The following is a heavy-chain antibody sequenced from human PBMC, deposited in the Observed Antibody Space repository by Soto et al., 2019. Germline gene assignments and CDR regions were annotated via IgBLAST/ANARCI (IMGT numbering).Heavy chain of an antibody. CDR1: GFSVTDHY. V-gene: IGHV3-53*01. CDR2: LYTGGSA. CDR3: ARSFNDWTTYFDY. Sequence: GGSLRLSXAASGFSVTDHYMTWVRQAPGKGLEWVSVLYTGGSAYYGDSVKGRFTISRDSSTNTLYLQMNSLKVGDTAFYFCARSFNDWTTYFDYWSEGTLVTVSS. D-gene: IGHD3-9*01. J-gene: IGHJ4*02.